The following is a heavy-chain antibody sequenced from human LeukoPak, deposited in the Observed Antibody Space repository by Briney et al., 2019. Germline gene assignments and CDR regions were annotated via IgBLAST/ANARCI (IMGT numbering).Heavy chain of an antibody. CDR2: ISPYNGNT. Sequence: GASVKVSCKASGYTFIIYGITWVRQAPGQGLEWMAWISPYNGNTKYAQKFQGRVTMTTDTSTSTAYMELRSLTSDDTAVYYCAREESIGSYQFLHDYWGQGTLVTVSS. J-gene: IGHJ4*02. D-gene: IGHD1-26*01. CDR3: AREESIGSYQFLHDY. V-gene: IGHV1-18*01. CDR1: GYTFIIYG.